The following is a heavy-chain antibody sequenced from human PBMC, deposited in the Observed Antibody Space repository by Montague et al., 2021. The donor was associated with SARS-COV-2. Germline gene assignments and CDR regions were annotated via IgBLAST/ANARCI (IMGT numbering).Heavy chain of an antibody. J-gene: IGHJ4*02. V-gene: IGHV4-31*03. D-gene: IGHD6-13*01. CDR2: IYYSAST. CDR1: GGSISSGCYY. CDR3: ARDGGWYSSSWLDY. Sequence: TRSLTCTVSGGSISSGCYYWSWIRQHPGKGLVGIGYIYYSASTYYTPSLQSRVTISVDTSKNQLSLKLSSVTAADTAVYYCARDGGWYSSSWLDYWGQGTMVTVSS.